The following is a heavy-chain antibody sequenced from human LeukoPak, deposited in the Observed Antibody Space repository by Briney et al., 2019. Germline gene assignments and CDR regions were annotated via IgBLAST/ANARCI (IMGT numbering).Heavy chain of an antibody. CDR2: IIPILGIA. Sequence: GASVKPSCKASGGTFSSYAISWVRQAPGQGLEWMGRIIPILGIANYAQKFQGRVTITADKSTSTAYMELSSLRSEDTAVYYCARDRIAAAGKGGLDYWGQGTLVTVSS. CDR1: GGTFSSYA. V-gene: IGHV1-69*04. D-gene: IGHD6-13*01. J-gene: IGHJ4*02. CDR3: ARDRIAAAGKGGLDY.